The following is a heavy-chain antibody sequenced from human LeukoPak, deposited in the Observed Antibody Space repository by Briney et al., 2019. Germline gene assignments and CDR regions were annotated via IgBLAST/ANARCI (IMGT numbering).Heavy chain of an antibody. J-gene: IGHJ4*02. V-gene: IGHV3-33*01. CDR3: ARKSQQLVGDY. CDR1: GFTFSSYG. CDR2: IRYDGSNK. D-gene: IGHD6-13*01. Sequence: GGSLRLSCAASGFTFSSYGMHWVRQAPGKGLEWVAVIRYDGSNKYYADSVKGRFTISRDNSKNTLYLQMNSLRAEDTAVYYCARKSQQLVGDYWGQGTLVTVSS.